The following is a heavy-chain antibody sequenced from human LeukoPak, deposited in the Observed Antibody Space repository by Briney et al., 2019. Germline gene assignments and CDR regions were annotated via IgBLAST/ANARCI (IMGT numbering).Heavy chain of an antibody. Sequence: ASVKVSRKASGYTFTSYAMNWVRQAPGQGLEWMGWINTNTGNPTYAQGFTGRFVFSLDTSVSTAYLQICSLKAEDTAVYYCAEYSSSSVDYYGMDVWGQGTTVTVSS. J-gene: IGHJ6*02. CDR2: INTNTGNP. CDR3: AEYSSSSVDYYGMDV. V-gene: IGHV7-4-1*01. CDR1: GYTFTSYA. D-gene: IGHD6-6*01.